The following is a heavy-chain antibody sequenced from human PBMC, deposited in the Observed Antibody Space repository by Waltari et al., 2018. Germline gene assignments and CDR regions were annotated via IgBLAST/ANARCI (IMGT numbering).Heavy chain of an antibody. CDR3: ARRCSSRAFDI. Sequence: QLQLQESGPGLVKPSETLSLTCTVSGGSISSSSYYWGWIRQPPGKELGWIGSIYYSGRTYYNPSLKSRVTISVDTSKNLFSLKLSSVTAADTAVYYCARRCSSRAFDIWGQGTMVTVSS. J-gene: IGHJ3*02. CDR1: GGSISSSSYY. V-gene: IGHV4-39*07. CDR2: IYYSGRT. D-gene: IGHD6-6*01.